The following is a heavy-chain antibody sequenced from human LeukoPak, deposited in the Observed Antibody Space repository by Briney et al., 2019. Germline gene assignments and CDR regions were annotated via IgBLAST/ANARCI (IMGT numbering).Heavy chain of an antibody. CDR2: MNPNSGNT. V-gene: IGHV1-8*03. J-gene: IGHJ4*02. Sequence: ASVKVSCKASGYTFTSYDINWVRQATGQGLEWMGWMNPNSGNTGYAQKFQGRVTITRNTSISTAYMELSSLRSEDTAVYYCARGPWGYYYDSSGYVLDYWGQGTLVTVSS. CDR3: ARGPWGYYYDSSGYVLDY. D-gene: IGHD3-22*01. CDR1: GYTFTSYD.